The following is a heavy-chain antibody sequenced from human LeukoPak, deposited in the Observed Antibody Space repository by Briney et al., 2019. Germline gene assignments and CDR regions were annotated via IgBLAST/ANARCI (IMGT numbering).Heavy chain of an antibody. D-gene: IGHD4-23*01. CDR1: GFTFSSYG. CDR2: IRYDGSNK. Sequence: PGGSLRLSCAASGFTFSSYGMHWVRQAPGKGLEWVAFIRYDGSNKCYADSVKGRFTISRDNSKNTLYLQMNSLRAEDTAVYYCAKLITVVTNFDYWGQGTLVTVSS. V-gene: IGHV3-30*02. CDR3: AKLITVVTNFDY. J-gene: IGHJ4*02.